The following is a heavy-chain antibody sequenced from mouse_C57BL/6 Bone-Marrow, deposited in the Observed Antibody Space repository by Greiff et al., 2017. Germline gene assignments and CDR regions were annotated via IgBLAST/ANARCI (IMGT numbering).Heavy chain of an antibody. J-gene: IGHJ2*01. D-gene: IGHD1-1*01. CDR3: TRFLIYYCTNY. CDR1: GFNIKDYY. V-gene: IGHV14-2*01. Sequence: EVQLQQSGAELVKPGDSVKLSCTASGFNIKDYYIHWVQQRTEQGLEWIGRIDPEDGETKYAPKFQDKATITADASSNKAYLHLSSLTSEDTAVYYCTRFLIYYCTNYWGQGTTLTVSS. CDR2: IDPEDGET.